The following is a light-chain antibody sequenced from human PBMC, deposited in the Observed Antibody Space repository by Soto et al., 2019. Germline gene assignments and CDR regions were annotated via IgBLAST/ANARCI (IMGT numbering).Light chain of an antibody. CDR2: GAS. CDR3: QQYNIWPRT. CDR1: QSVSSN. V-gene: IGKV3-15*01. Sequence: VMKQSPATPSVSPGERATLSCRASQSVSSNLAWYQHKPGQAPRLLIYGASSRATGIPARFSGSGSGTEFTLTISSLQSEDFAVYYCQQYNIWPRTFGQGSMVDI. J-gene: IGKJ1*01.